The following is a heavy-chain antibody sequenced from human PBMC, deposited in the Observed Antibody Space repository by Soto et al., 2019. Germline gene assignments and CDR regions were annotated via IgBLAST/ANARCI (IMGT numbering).Heavy chain of an antibody. D-gene: IGHD6-19*01. CDR3: AKSLSGYSSGWYYFDY. Sequence: GGSLRLSCAASGFTFSSYVMSWVRQAPGKGLEWVSAISGSGGSTYYADSVKGRFTISRDNSKNTLYLQMNSLRAEDTAVYYCAKSLSGYSSGWYYFDYWGQGTLVTVSS. CDR1: GFTFSSYV. J-gene: IGHJ4*02. V-gene: IGHV3-23*01. CDR2: ISGSGGST.